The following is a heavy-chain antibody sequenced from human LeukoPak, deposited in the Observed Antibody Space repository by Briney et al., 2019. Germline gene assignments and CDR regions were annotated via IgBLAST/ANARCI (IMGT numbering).Heavy chain of an antibody. CDR3: ARAPIGSADH. V-gene: IGHV4-59*13. CDR2: IFYTGYT. J-gene: IGHJ4*02. Sequence: SETLSLTCTVSGNSITSSYWTWMRLPPGKGLEWIGYIFYTGYTNYNPSLKSRVTISMDISKNQVSLHLNSVTTADTAVYYCARAPIGSADHWGPGAQVTGSS. CDR1: GNSITSSY. D-gene: IGHD1-1*01.